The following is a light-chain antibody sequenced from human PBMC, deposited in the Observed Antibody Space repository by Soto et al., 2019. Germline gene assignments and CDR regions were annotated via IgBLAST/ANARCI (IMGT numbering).Light chain of an antibody. CDR1: SSDVGGYNY. CDR3: SSYTSSSTL. J-gene: IGLJ1*01. CDR2: AVT. Sequence: QSVLTQPAAVSGSREQSITISWTGTSSDVGGYNYVSWYQQHPGKAPKLMIYAVTDRPSGVSSRFSGSKSGNTASLTISGLQAEDEADYYCSSYTSSSTLFGTGTKVTVL. V-gene: IGLV2-14*01.